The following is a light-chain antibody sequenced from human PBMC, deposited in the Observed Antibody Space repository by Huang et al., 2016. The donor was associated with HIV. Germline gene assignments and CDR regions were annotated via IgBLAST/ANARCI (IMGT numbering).Light chain of an antibody. Sequence: EIVMTQSPATLSVSPGERATLSCRASQSVGSDLAWYQQKPGQAPRLLIFGTSTTATGIPARFRGSGSGTEVTLTISSLQSEDFAVYYCQQYNNWPKTFGQGTKVEIK. CDR3: QQYNNWPKT. V-gene: IGKV3-15*01. CDR1: QSVGSD. J-gene: IGKJ1*01. CDR2: GTS.